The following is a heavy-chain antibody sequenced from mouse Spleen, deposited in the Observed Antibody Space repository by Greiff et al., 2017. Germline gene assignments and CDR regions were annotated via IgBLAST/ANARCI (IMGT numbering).Heavy chain of an antibody. J-gene: IGHJ2*01. CDR2: INYDGSST. V-gene: IGHV5-16*01. D-gene: IGHD2-2*01. CDR3: ARGGGYGFDY. CDR1: GFTFSDYY. Sequence: EVKLMESEGGLVQPGSSMKLSCTASGFTFSDYYMAWVRQVPEKGLEWVANINYDGSSTYYLDSLKSRFIISRDNAKNILYLQMSSLKSEDTATYYCARGGGYGFDYWGQGTTLTVSS.